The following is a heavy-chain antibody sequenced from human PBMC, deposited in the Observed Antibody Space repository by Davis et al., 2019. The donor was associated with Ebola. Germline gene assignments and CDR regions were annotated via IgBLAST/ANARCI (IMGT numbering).Heavy chain of an antibody. CDR2: ISGDGGST. D-gene: IGHD2-15*01. J-gene: IGHJ4*02. CDR3: ARHDCSGGSCYRRYYFDY. CDR1: GFTFDDYA. Sequence: GESLKISCAASGFTFDDYAMHWVRQAPGKGLEWVSLISGDGGSTYYADSVKGRFTISRDNSKNTLYLQMNSLRAEDTAVYYCARHDCSGGSCYRRYYFDYWGQGTLVTVSS. V-gene: IGHV3-43*02.